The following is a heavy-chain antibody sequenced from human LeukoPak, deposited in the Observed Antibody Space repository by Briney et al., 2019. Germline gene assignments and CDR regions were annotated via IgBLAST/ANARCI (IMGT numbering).Heavy chain of an antibody. V-gene: IGHV3-74*01. CDR3: ARAHGGVVVAATNYYYYGMDV. CDR1: GFTFSSYW. CDR2: INSDGSST. Sequence: GGSLRLSCAASGFTFSSYWMHWVRQAPGKGLVWVSRINSDGSSTSYADSVKGRFTISRDNAKNTLYLQMNSLRAEDTAVYYCARAHGGVVVAATNYYYYGMDVWGQGTTVTVSS. D-gene: IGHD2-15*01. J-gene: IGHJ6*02.